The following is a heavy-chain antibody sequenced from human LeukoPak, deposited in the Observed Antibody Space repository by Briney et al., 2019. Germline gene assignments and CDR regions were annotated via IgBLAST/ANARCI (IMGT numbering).Heavy chain of an antibody. Sequence: GGSLRLSCAASVFTFSSYAMTWVRQAPGKGLEWVSAISGSGGNTYYADSVKGRFTISRDNSKNTLYLQMNSLRAEDTAVYHCAKDLIDSSGHTYYYYMDVWGKGTTVTVSS. J-gene: IGHJ6*03. CDR2: ISGSGGNT. CDR1: VFTFSSYA. CDR3: AKDLIDSSGHTYYYYMDV. V-gene: IGHV3-23*01. D-gene: IGHD3-22*01.